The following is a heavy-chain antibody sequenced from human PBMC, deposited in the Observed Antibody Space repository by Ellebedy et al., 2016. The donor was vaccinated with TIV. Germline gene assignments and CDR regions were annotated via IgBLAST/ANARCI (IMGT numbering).Heavy chain of an antibody. CDR1: GYTLTELS. CDR3: ARDLGSSWYHSSGHTCPDY. V-gene: IGHV1-24*01. Sequence: AASVKVSCKVSGYTLTELSMHWVRQAPGKGLEWMGGFDPEDGETIYAQKFQGRVTMTEDTSTDTAYMELSSLRSDDTAVYYCARDLGSSWYHSSGHTCPDYWGQGTLVTVSS. D-gene: IGHD6-13*01. CDR2: FDPEDGET. J-gene: IGHJ4*02.